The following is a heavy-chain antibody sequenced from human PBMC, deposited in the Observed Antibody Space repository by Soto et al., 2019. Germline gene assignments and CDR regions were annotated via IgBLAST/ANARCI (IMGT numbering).Heavy chain of an antibody. V-gene: IGHV1-46*03. J-gene: IGHJ4*02. CDR3: GRTLVGTGNDY. D-gene: IGHD1-1*01. CDR2: ISPSGGVT. Sequence: ASVKVSCKASGYTFTILSVHWVRQAPGQGLEWMGVISPSGGVTTYAQKFQDRVTMTRDTATRTVYMEMSSLRSEDTAVYYCGRTLVGTGNDYWGQGALVTVSS. CDR1: GYTFTILS.